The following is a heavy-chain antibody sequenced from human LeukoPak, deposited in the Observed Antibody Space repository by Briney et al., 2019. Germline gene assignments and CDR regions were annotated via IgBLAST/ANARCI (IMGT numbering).Heavy chain of an antibody. V-gene: IGHV3-30*03. J-gene: IGHJ4*02. CDR3: AHGPGGDY. D-gene: IGHD3-10*01. CDR1: GFTFSSYG. CDR2: ISYDGSNK. Sequence: GGSRRLSCAASGFTFSSYGMHWVRQAPGKGLEWVAVISYDGSNKYYADSVKGRFTISRDNSKNTLYLQMNSLRAEDTAVYYCAHGPGGDYWGQGTLVTVSS.